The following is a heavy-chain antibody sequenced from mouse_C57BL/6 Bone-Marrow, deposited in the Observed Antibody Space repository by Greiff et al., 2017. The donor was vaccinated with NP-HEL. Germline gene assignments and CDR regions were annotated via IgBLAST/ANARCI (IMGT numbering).Heavy chain of an antibody. J-gene: IGHJ3*01. CDR3: ARITISYDYVAWFAY. CDR2: IWWDDDK. CDR1: GFSLSTFGMG. V-gene: IGHV8-8*01. Sequence: QVTLKESGPGILQPSQTLSLTCSFSGFSLSTFGMGVGWIRQPSGTGLEWLAHIWWDDDKYYNPALKSRLTISKDTSKNKVFLKIANVDTADTATYYCARITISYDYVAWFAYWGQGTLVTVSA. D-gene: IGHD2-4*01.